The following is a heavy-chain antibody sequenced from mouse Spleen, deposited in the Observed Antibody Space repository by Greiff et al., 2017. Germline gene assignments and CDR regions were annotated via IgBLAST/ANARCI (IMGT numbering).Heavy chain of an antibody. J-gene: IGHJ3*01. CDR1: GYTFTSYW. Sequence: QVQLQQPGAELVKPGASVKLSCKASGYTFTSYWMHWVKQRPGQGLEWIGMIHPNSGSTNYNEKFKSKATLTVDKSSSTAYMQLSSLTSEDSAVYYCARPLYDYVPFAYWGQGTLVTVSA. D-gene: IGHD2-4*01. CDR3: ARPLYDYVPFAY. CDR2: IHPNSGST. V-gene: IGHV1-64*01.